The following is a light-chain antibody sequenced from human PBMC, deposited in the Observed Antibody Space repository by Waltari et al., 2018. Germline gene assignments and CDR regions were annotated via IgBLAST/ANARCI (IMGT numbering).Light chain of an antibody. V-gene: IGLV8-61*01. J-gene: IGLJ2*01. Sequence: QTVVTQEPSFSVSPGGTVTFTCGLSSGSVSTSYYPSWYHQTPGQAPRTLIYSTNTRSSRVPDRFSGSILGNKAALTITGAQADDESDYYCVLYMGSGISVFGGGTKLTVL. CDR1: SGSVSTSYY. CDR2: STN. CDR3: VLYMGSGISV.